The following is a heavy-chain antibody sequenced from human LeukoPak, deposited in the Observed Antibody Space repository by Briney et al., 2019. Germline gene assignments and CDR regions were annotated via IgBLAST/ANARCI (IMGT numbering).Heavy chain of an antibody. Sequence: PSETLSLTCTVSGGSISSYYWSWIRQPPGKGLEWIGYIYYSGSTNYKPSLKSRVTISVDTSKNQFSLKLSSVTAADTAVYYCARGAAVRYSGYDSDYWGQGTLVTVSS. J-gene: IGHJ4*02. V-gene: IGHV4-59*01. CDR1: GGSISSYY. CDR3: ARGAAVRYSGYDSDY. D-gene: IGHD5-12*01. CDR2: IYYSGST.